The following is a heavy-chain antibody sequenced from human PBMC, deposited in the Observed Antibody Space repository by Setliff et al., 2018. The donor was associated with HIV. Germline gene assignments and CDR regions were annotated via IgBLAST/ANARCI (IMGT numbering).Heavy chain of an antibody. V-gene: IGHV1-69*10. CDR2: IIPILGIT. Sequence: SVKGSCKASGGSFSSYGISWVRQAPGQGLEWMGGIIPILGITNYAQKFQGRVTISADKSTSTVSMELSSLRSGDTAVYHCARSSYDILTGYYKAFEYWGQGTLVTVSS. J-gene: IGHJ4*02. D-gene: IGHD3-9*01. CDR1: GGSFSSYG. CDR3: ARSSYDILTGYYKAFEY.